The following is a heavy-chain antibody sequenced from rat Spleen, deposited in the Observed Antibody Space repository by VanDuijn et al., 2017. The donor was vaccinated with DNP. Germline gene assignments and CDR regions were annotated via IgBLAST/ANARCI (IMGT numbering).Heavy chain of an antibody. Sequence: EVQLVESGGGLVQPGRSLKLSCAVSGFTFRNYYMAWVRQAPTKGLEWVATISYDGSSTYYRDSVKGRFIISRNNAKSTLYLQMDSLRSDDTATYYCASRPPPTRGPFDYWGQGVMVTVSS. CDR1: GFTFRNYY. D-gene: IGHD1-4*01. CDR3: ASRPPPTRGPFDY. J-gene: IGHJ2*01. V-gene: IGHV5-7*01. CDR2: ISYDGSST.